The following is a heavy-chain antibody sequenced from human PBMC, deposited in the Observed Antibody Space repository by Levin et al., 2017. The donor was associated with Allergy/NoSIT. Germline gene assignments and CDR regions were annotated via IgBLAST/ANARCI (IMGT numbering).Heavy chain of an antibody. CDR2: IIPILSIQ. D-gene: IGHD2-15*01. CDR1: GGTFSSHA. V-gene: IGHV1-69*04. J-gene: IGHJ6*02. Sequence: SVKVSCKASGGTFSSHAVSWVRQAPGQGLEWMGRIIPILSIQNYAQKFEPRVTITVDKSTNTVYMELSSLRSEDTALYYCATHVRPELLGGMDVWGQGTTVTVSS. CDR3: ATHVRPELLGGMDV.